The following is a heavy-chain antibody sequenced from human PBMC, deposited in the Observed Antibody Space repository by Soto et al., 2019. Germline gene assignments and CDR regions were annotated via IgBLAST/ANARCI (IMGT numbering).Heavy chain of an antibody. Sequence: PGGSLRLSCAASGFTFSNHWMHWVRQVPGKGLVWVSDINGDGSSTSYAASVKGRFTISRDNAKNTLYLQMNSLRVEDTAVYYCARDHERDFDYWGQGTLVTVS. V-gene: IGHV3-74*01. D-gene: IGHD6-25*01. J-gene: IGHJ4*02. CDR1: GFTFSNHW. CDR2: INGDGSST. CDR3: ARDHERDFDY.